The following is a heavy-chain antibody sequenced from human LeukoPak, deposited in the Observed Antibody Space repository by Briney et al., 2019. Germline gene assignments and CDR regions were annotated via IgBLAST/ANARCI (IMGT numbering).Heavy chain of an antibody. D-gene: IGHD3-16*01. CDR1: GFTFISYA. J-gene: IGHJ4*02. Sequence: GGSLRLSCAASGFTFISYAMTWVRQAPGKGLEWVAAINGGGDATNYADSAKGRFTISRENSKNTLYLQMNSLRAEETAVYYCARDSLGGDYWGQGTLVTVSS. CDR2: INGGGDAT. CDR3: ARDSLGGDY. V-gene: IGHV3-23*01.